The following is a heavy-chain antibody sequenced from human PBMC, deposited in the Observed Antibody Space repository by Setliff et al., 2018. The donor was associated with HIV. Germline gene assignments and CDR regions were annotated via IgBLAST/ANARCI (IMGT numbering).Heavy chain of an antibody. CDR3: ARTTLTIFGVVIPDY. D-gene: IGHD3-3*01. Sequence: SETLSLTCAVYGGSFSDYSWTWIRQPPGRGLEWIGEINHSGSTSYNPALKSRVSMSVDTSKNQFSLKLSSVTAADTAVYYCARTTLTIFGVVIPDYWGQGILGTVS. J-gene: IGHJ4*02. V-gene: IGHV4-34*01. CDR2: INHSGST. CDR1: GGSFSDYS.